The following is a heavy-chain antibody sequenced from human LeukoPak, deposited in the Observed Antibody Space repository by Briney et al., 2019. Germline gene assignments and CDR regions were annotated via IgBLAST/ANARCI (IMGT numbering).Heavy chain of an antibody. V-gene: IGHV3-48*03. J-gene: IGHJ4*02. CDR2: IQSSGTVK. CDR1: RFPFSIYE. CDR3: ALLTVPSDFDY. Sequence: GGSLRLSCVVSRFPFSIYEMTWVRQAPGKGLEWVANIQSSGTVKYYSPSVKGPFSISTDNAKSSLYLQMSSLRVEDTAVYYCALLTVPSDFDYWGQGALVTVSS. D-gene: IGHD1-20*01.